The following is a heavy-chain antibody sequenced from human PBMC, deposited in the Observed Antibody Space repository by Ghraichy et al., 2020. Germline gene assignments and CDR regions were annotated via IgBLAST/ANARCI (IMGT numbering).Heavy chain of an antibody. CDR2: IYYSGST. V-gene: IGHV4-39*01. Sequence: SETLSLTCTVSGGSISSSSYYWGWIRQPPGKGLEWIGSIYYSGSTYYNPSLKSRVTISVDTSKNQFSLKLSSVTAADTAVYYCARHVPPVGYSSGWYPFDYWGQGTLVTVSS. CDR1: GGSISSSSYY. CDR3: ARHVPPVGYSSGWYPFDY. J-gene: IGHJ4*02. D-gene: IGHD6-19*01.